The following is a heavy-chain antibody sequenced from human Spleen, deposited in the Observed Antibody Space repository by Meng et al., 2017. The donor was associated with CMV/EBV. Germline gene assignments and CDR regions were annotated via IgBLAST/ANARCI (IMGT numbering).Heavy chain of an antibody. Sequence: ASVKVSCKASGYTFTAHYFLWVRQAPGQGLEWMGWIHPHRGDTNYAQQFQRRVTLTRDTSINTGYMELTRLTSDDTAVYYCARDNNWGLAYWGQGTLVTVSS. CDR1: GYTFTAHY. V-gene: IGHV1-2*02. CDR2: IHPHRGDT. CDR3: ARDNNWGLAY. J-gene: IGHJ4*02. D-gene: IGHD7-27*01.